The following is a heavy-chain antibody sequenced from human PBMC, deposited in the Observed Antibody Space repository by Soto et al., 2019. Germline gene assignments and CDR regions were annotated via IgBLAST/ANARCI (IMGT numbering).Heavy chain of an antibody. Sequence: PSETLSLTCAVSGGSISSGGYSWSWIRQPPGKGLEWIGYMYHSGITYYNPSLKSRVTISIDTSKNQFSLKLSSVTAADTAVYYCASTNSSSSEAWGQGTLVTVSS. CDR2: MYHSGIT. CDR1: GGSISSGGYS. CDR3: ASTNSSSSEA. J-gene: IGHJ5*02. V-gene: IGHV4-30-2*01. D-gene: IGHD6-6*01.